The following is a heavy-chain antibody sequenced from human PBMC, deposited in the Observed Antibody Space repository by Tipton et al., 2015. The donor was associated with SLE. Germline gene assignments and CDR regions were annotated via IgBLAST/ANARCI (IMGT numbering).Heavy chain of an antibody. J-gene: IGHJ4*02. Sequence: TLSLTCTVSGYSISSGYYWGWIRQPPGKGLEWIGSIYHSGSTYYNPSLKSRVTISVDTSKNQFSLKLSSVTAADTAVYYCARRVRGGDYAYYFDYWGQGTLVTVSS. CDR1: GYSISSGYY. CDR3: ARRVRGGDYAYYFDY. D-gene: IGHD2-21*02. V-gene: IGHV4-38-2*02. CDR2: IYHSGST.